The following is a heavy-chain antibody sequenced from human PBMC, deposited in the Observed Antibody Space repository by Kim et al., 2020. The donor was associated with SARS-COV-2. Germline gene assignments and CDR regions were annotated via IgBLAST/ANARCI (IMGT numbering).Heavy chain of an antibody. V-gene: IGHV3-23*01. CDR3: AKDYYGSGSTHFDY. J-gene: IGHJ4*02. D-gene: IGHD3-10*01. Sequence: ATSRKGRFTISQDNSKNTLYRQMNSLRAEDTAVYYCAKDYYGSGSTHFDYWGQGTLVTVSS.